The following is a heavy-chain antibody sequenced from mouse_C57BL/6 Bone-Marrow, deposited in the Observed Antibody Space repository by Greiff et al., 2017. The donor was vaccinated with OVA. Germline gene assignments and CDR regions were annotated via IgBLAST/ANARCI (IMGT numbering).Heavy chain of an antibody. D-gene: IGHD2-1*01. CDR2: ISNLAYSI. CDR1: GFTFSDYG. CDR3: ARLGGKPYAMDY. Sequence: EVKLMESGGGLVQPGGSLKLSCAASGFTFSDYGMAWVRQAPRKGPEWVAFISNLAYSIYYADTVTGRFPLPRENAKNTLYLELSSLRSEDTAMDDCARLGGKPYAMDYWGQGTSVTVSA. V-gene: IGHV5-15*01. J-gene: IGHJ4*01.